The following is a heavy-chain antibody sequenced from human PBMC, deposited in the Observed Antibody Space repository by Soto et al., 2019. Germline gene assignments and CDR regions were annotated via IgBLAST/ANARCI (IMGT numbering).Heavy chain of an antibody. CDR3: ARLRIPYCSSTSCSGEFDN. V-gene: IGHV4-59*08. D-gene: IGHD2-2*01. J-gene: IGHJ4*02. CDR2: IYYSGST. Sequence: SETLSLTCTVSGGSIGSYYWIWIRQPPGKGLEWIGYIYYSGSTNYNPSLKSRVTISVDTSKNQFSLKLSSVTAADTAVYYCARLRIPYCSSTSCSGEFDNWGQGPLLTLSS. CDR1: GGSIGSYY.